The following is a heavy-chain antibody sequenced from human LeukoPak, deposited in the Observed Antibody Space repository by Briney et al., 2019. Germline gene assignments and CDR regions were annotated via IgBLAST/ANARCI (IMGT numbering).Heavy chain of an antibody. CDR3: ARGIPGDSSGYPRGSFSY. Sequence: PGGSLRLSCAASGFTFDDYGMSWVRQAPGKGLEWVSGINWNGGSTGYADSVKGRFTISRDNAKNSLYLRMNSLRAEDTALYYCARGIPGDSSGYPRGSFSYWGQGTLVTVSS. V-gene: IGHV3-20*04. D-gene: IGHD3-22*01. CDR1: GFTFDDYG. J-gene: IGHJ4*02. CDR2: INWNGGST.